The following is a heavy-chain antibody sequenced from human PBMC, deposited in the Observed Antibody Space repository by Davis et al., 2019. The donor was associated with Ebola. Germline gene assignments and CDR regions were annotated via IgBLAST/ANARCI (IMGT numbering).Heavy chain of an antibody. CDR3: AKDPYSSSSGGIFDY. J-gene: IGHJ4*02. V-gene: IGHV3-23*01. CDR2: ISGSGGST. D-gene: IGHD6-6*01. Sequence: GGSLRLSCTDSVITFSSYAMTWVRQAPGKGLEWVSAISGSGGSTYYADSVKGRFTISRDNSKNTLYLQMNSLRAEDTAVYYCAKDPYSSSSGGIFDYWGQGTLVTVSS. CDR1: VITFSSYA.